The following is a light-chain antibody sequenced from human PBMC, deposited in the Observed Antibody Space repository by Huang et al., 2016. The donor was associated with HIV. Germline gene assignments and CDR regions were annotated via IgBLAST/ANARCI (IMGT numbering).Light chain of an antibody. CDR2: DAS. CDR3: QQRSSWPLT. J-gene: IGKJ4*01. Sequence: EIVLTQSPATLSLSPGERGTLSCRASQSVSNFLAWFQQKPGQAPRLLITDASNRATGIPARFSGSGSGTDFTLTISSLGPEDFAVYYCQQRSSWPLTFGGGTKVEIK. V-gene: IGKV3-11*01. CDR1: QSVSNF.